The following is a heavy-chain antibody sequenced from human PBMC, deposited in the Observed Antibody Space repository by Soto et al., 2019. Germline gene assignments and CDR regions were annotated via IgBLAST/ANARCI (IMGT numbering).Heavy chain of an antibody. Sequence: QVQLQESGPGLVKPSETLSLMCTVSGDSISNYYWSWIRLTPGKGLEWIGYGHYSGTTKYNPSLKSRVTISVDTPKNQFSLNLTSVTAADTAVYYCARGIGGGAIVYFDYWGQGTLVTVSS. D-gene: IGHD3-16*02. V-gene: IGHV4-59*01. CDR3: ARGIGGGAIVYFDY. CDR1: GDSISNYY. CDR2: GHYSGTT. J-gene: IGHJ4*02.